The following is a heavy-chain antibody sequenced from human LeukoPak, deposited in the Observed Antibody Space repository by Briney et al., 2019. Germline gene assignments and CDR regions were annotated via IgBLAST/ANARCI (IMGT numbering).Heavy chain of an antibody. Sequence: PSETLSLTCTVSGGSISSGGYYWSWIRQHPGKGREWISYMYSSGSTYYNPSLKSRVTISLDTSKTQFSLKLRSVTAADTAVYYCARTKPLAAAGGAFDIWGQGTMVTVSS. CDR1: GGSISSGGYY. CDR2: MYSSGST. V-gene: IGHV4-31*03. D-gene: IGHD6-13*01. J-gene: IGHJ3*02. CDR3: ARTKPLAAAGGAFDI.